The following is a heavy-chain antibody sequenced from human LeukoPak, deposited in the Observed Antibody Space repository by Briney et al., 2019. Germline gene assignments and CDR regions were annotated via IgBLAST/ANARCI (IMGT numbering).Heavy chain of an antibody. Sequence: PSETLSLTCTVSGGSISSGDYYWRWIRQPPGKGLEWIGYIYYTGSTYYNPSLKSRVTISVDTSKNQFSLKLSSVTAADTAVYYCARAGRGYSHGYVDYWGQGTLVTVSS. V-gene: IGHV4-30-4*08. CDR3: ARAGRGYSHGYVDY. D-gene: IGHD5-18*01. J-gene: IGHJ4*02. CDR2: IYYTGST. CDR1: GGSISSGDYY.